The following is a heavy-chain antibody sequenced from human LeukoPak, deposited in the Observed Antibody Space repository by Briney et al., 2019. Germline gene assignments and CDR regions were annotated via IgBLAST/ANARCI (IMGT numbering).Heavy chain of an antibody. CDR2: IYYSGST. CDR1: GGSISSGGYY. J-gene: IGHJ4*02. V-gene: IGHV4-31*03. CDR3: ARDPAYYYGSGPWYYFDY. D-gene: IGHD3-10*01. Sequence: PSETLSLTCTVSGGSISSGGYYWSWIRQHPGKGLEWIGYIYYSGSTYYNPSLKSRVTISVDTSKNQFSLKLSSVTAADTAVYYCARDPAYYYGSGPWYYFDYWGQGTLVTVSS.